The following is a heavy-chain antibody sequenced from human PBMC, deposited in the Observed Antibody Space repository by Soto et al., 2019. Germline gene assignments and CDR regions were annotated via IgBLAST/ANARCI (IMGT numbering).Heavy chain of an antibody. D-gene: IGHD2-21*02. V-gene: IGHV4-39*01. CDR2: IYFGGST. Sequence: QLQESGPGLVRPSETLSLTCTVSGDSLTSSSYFWGWIRQPPGKGLEWIGTIYFGGSTYSNPALKSRVTIFIDTSKSPFSLKLSSVTAADTAVYYCARLLVSDAFYFDYWGQGSLVTVSS. CDR1: GDSLTSSSYF. J-gene: IGHJ4*02. CDR3: ARLLVSDAFYFDY.